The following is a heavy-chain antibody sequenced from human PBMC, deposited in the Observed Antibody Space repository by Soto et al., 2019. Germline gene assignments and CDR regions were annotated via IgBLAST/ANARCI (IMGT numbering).Heavy chain of an antibody. V-gene: IGHV3-23*01. D-gene: IGHD2-15*01. CDR1: GFTFSSYA. J-gene: IGHJ4*02. Sequence: PGGSLRLSCAASGFTFSSYAMSWVRQAPGKGLEWVSAISGSGGSTYYADSVKGRFTISRDNSKNTLYLQMNSLRAEDTAVYYCANPRGYCSGGTPCWGQGTLVTVSS. CDR2: ISGSGGST. CDR3: ANPRGYCSGGTPC.